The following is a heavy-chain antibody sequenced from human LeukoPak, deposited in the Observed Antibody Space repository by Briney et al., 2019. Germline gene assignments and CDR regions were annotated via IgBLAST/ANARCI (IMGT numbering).Heavy chain of an antibody. J-gene: IGHJ4*02. CDR3: ARESTILWFGELLRPNDF. V-gene: IGHV3-23*01. CDR1: GITFNRYA. D-gene: IGHD3-10*01. Sequence: PGGSLRLSCAASGITFNRYAMSWARQAPGMGLGWVSGISGNGDKTYYADSVKGRFTISRDNAKNSLSLQMNSLRAEDAAVYYFARESTILWFGELLRPNDFWRQGPLDSVSS. CDR2: ISGNGDKT.